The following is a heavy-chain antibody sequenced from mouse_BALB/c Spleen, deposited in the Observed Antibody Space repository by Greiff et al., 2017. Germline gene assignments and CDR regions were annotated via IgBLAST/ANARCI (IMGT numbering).Heavy chain of an antibody. V-gene: IGHV5-4*02. CDR3: ARGVYGSSLAY. J-gene: IGHJ3*01. CDR2: ISDGGSYT. Sequence: DVQLVESGGDLVKPGGSLKLSCAASGFTFSDYYMYWVRQTPEKRLEWVATISDGGSYTYYPDSVKGRFTISRDNAKNNLYLQMSSLKSEDTAMYYCARGVYGSSLAYWGQGTLVTVSA. D-gene: IGHD1-1*01. CDR1: GFTFSDYY.